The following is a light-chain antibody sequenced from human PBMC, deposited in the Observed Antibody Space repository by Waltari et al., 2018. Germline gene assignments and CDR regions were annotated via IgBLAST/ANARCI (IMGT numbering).Light chain of an antibody. Sequence: QSALSQPPSASGSPGQSVTISCTGSSSDVGAYDYVSWYQQRPGKAPKVLIYEVNKRPSGVHHRFSGSKSGATASLTVSWLQAEDEADYYCASYAGGDTPYVFGTGTTVTV. CDR3: ASYAGGDTPYV. J-gene: IGLJ1*01. V-gene: IGLV2-8*01. CDR1: SSDVGAYDY. CDR2: EVN.